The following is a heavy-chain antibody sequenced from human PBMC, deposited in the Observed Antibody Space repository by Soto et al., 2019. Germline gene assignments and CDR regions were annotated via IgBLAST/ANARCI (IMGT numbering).Heavy chain of an antibody. J-gene: IGHJ4*02. D-gene: IGHD2-2*01. V-gene: IGHV1-3*01. CDR1: GYTFTSYA. Sequence: QVQLVQSGAEVKKPGASVKVSFKASGYTFTSYAMHWVRQAPGQRLEWMGWINAGNGNIKYSQKFPGRVTITRDTSARTTYMELSSLRYEDTAVYYCASTYHSRTSCYAGPYGFWGQGTLVTV. CDR2: INAGNGNI. CDR3: ASTYHSRTSCYAGPYGF.